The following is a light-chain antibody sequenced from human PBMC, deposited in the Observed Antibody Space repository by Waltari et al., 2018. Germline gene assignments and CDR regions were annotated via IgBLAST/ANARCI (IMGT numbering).Light chain of an antibody. CDR3: QKYERLPAT. J-gene: IGKJ1*01. CDR2: ATS. Sequence: EIMLTQSPATLSLSPGERATLSCRASQSISKYLAWYQQKPGQAPRLLIYATSRRATGIPDRFSGSGSWTDFSLTISRLEPEDFAVYYCQKYERLPATFGRGTKVEFK. CDR1: QSISKY. V-gene: IGKV3-20*01.